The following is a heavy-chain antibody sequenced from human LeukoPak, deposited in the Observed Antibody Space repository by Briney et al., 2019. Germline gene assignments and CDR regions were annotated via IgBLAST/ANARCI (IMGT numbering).Heavy chain of an antibody. J-gene: IGHJ4*02. V-gene: IGHV3-30*02. D-gene: IGHD5-18*01. Sequence: PGGSLRLSCAASGFTFSSYSMNWVRQAPGKGLEWVAFIRYDGSNKYYADSVKGRFTISRDNSKNTLYLQMNSLRAEDTAVYYCAKDGGSGTANIDYWGQGTLVTVSS. CDR2: IRYDGSNK. CDR3: AKDGGSGTANIDY. CDR1: GFTFSSYS.